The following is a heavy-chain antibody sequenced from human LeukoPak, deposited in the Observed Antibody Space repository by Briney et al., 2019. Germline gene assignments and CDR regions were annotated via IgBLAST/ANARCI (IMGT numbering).Heavy chain of an antibody. Sequence: PGGSLRLSCTASGFTFGDYAMSWVRQAPGKGLEWVGFIRSKAYGGTTEYAASVKGRFTISRDDSKSIAYRQMNSLKTEDTAVYYFTRDLVAGTPGYDYWGQGTLVTVSS. J-gene: IGHJ4*02. CDR1: GFTFGDYA. CDR3: TRDLVAGTPGYDY. V-gene: IGHV3-49*04. CDR2: IRSKAYGGTT. D-gene: IGHD6-19*01.